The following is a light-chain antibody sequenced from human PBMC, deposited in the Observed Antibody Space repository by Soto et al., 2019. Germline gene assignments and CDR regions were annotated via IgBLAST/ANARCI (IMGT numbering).Light chain of an antibody. CDR2: GAS. J-gene: IGKJ4*01. Sequence: EIVLTQSPGTLSLSPGERATLSCRASQSVSSSYLAWYQQKPGQAPRLLIYGASSRATGIPDRFSGSGSGTDFTLIISRLEPEDFAEYYCQQYGSSPFTFGGGTKVEIK. V-gene: IGKV3-20*01. CDR1: QSVSSSY. CDR3: QQYGSSPFT.